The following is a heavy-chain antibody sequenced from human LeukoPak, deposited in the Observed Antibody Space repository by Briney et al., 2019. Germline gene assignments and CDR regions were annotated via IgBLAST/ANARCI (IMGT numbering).Heavy chain of an antibody. CDR1: GFTFRSYE. CDR3: ARGRGLYGMDV. V-gene: IGHV3-48*03. CDR2: TSSTGNTM. Sequence: PGGSLRLSCAASGFTFRSYEMYWVRQAPGKGLEWVSYTSSTGNTMYYADSVKGRFTISRDNANNSLYLQMNSLRVEDTSFYYCARGRGLYGMDVWGQGTTVTVSS. J-gene: IGHJ6*02.